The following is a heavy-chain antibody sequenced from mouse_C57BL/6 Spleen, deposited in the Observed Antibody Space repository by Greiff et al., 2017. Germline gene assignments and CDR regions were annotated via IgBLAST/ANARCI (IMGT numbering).Heavy chain of an antibody. V-gene: IGHV1-52*01. CDR2: IVPSDSET. CDR1: GYTFTSYW. Sequence: QVQLQQPGAELVRPGSSVKLSCKASGYTFTSYWMHWVKQRPIQGLEWIGNIVPSDSETHSHQKFKDKATLTVDKSSSTAYMQLSSLTAEDAEVYDCARGHDGCFYAMDYWGQGTSVTVSS. CDR3: ARGHDGCFYAMDY. D-gene: IGHD2-3*01. J-gene: IGHJ4*01.